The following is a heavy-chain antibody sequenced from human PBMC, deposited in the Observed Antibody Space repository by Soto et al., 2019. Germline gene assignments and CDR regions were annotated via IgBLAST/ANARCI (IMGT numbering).Heavy chain of an antibody. CDR3: ARPLTASIAVAGTGFDY. D-gene: IGHD6-19*01. V-gene: IGHV1-18*01. Sequence: ASVKVSCKASGYTFTSYGISWVRQAPGQGLEWMGWISAYNGNTNYAQKLQGRVTMTTDTSTSTAYMELRSLRSDDTAVYYCARPLTASIAVAGTGFDYWGQGTLVTVSS. CDR2: ISAYNGNT. CDR1: GYTFTSYG. J-gene: IGHJ4*02.